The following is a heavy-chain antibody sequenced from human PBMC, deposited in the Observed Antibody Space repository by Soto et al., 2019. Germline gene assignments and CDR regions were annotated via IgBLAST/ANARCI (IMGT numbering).Heavy chain of an antibody. CDR1: GFTFSSYC. CDR2: IKQDGSEK. D-gene: IGHD3-22*01. Sequence: PGGSLRLSCEASGFTFSSYCMSWVRQAPGKGQEWVANIKQDGSEKYYVDSVKGRFTISRDNAKNSLYLQMNSLRAEDTAVYYCARGTIPYYYDSSGYSNAFDIWGQGTMVTVSS. J-gene: IGHJ3*02. CDR3: ARGTIPYYYDSSGYSNAFDI. V-gene: IGHV3-7*03.